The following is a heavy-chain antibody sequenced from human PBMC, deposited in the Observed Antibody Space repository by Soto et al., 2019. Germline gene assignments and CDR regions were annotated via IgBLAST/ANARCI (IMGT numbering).Heavy chain of an antibody. Sequence: QVQQVRSGAEVKKPGSSVKVPCKASGGTFSSYTISWVRQAPGQGLEWMARIIPIMNITNCAQKFQDRVTLTADTSTNTDYMELSCLTSEDTAVYSCSSQSMSPRPIPGYSFDYWGQGVLVTVSS. CDR1: GGTFSSYT. V-gene: IGHV1-69*02. CDR3: SSQSMSPRPIPGYSFDY. D-gene: IGHD6-6*01. CDR2: IIPIMNIT. J-gene: IGHJ4*02.